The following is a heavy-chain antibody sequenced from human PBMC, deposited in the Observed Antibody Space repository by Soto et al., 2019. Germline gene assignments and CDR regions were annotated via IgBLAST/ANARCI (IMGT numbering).Heavy chain of an antibody. D-gene: IGHD1-7*01. CDR3: ARSEAVRSEAGTTVVGPNNWFYP. J-gene: IGHJ5*02. CDR2: ITPIFGTA. Sequence: QVQLVQSGAEMKKPGSSVKVSCKASGGTFSSSAFSWVRQAPGQGLEWMGGITPIFGTAIYARKFQGRVTITADESTSTAYMELSSLRSEDTAVYYCARSEAVRSEAGTTVVGPNNWFYPWGQGTLVTVSS. V-gene: IGHV1-69*01. CDR1: GGTFSSSA.